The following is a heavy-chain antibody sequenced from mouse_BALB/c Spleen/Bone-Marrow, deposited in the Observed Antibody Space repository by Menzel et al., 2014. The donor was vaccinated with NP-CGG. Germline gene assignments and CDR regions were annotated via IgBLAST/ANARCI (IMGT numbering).Heavy chain of an antibody. J-gene: IGHJ2*01. CDR1: EFTFTDYY. Sequence: EVKLVESGGGLVQPGGSLRLSCATSEFTFTDYYMNWVRQPPGKALEWLGFIRNKAYGYTTEYSASVKGRFTISRDNSQGILYLQMNSLRAEDSATYYCARDMGGILFDSWGQGTTLTVSS. CDR3: ARDMGGILFDS. V-gene: IGHV7-3*02. D-gene: IGHD4-1*01. CDR2: IRNKAYGYTT.